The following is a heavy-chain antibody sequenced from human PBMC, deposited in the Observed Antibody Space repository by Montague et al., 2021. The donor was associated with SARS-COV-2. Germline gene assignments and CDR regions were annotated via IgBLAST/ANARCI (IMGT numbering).Heavy chain of an antibody. D-gene: IGHD3-9*01. J-gene: IGHJ3*02. CDR2: INQGGAP. V-gene: IGHV4-34*01. Sequence: SETPSLTCAVSRGSFSNYYWTWIRQSPGKGLEWIGEINQGGAPNYTPSLKSRVTISLDTSKKQISLKLNSVTVADTAVFFCARGRPVQGSFRHFDPISSGPFDIWGQGSLVIGS. CDR1: RGSFSNYY. CDR3: ARGRPVQGSFRHFDPISSGPFDI.